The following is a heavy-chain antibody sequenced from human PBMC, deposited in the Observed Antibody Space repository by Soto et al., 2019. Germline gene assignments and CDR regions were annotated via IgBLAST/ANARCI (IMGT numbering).Heavy chain of an antibody. J-gene: IGHJ4*02. Sequence: ASVKVSCKASGYTFTGYYMHWVRQAPGQGLEWMGWINPNSGGTNYAQKFQGRVTMTRDTSISTAYMELSRLRSDDTAVYYWARAPEGWGDLTYWGQGTLVTVSS. CDR1: GYTFTGYY. CDR3: ARAPEGWGDLTY. CDR2: INPNSGGT. D-gene: IGHD3-16*01. V-gene: IGHV1-2*02.